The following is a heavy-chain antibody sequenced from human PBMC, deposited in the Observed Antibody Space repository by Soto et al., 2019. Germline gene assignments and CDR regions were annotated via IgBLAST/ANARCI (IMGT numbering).Heavy chain of an antibody. CDR2: INAGNGNT. CDR1: GYTFTSYA. D-gene: IGHD1-26*01. V-gene: IGHV1-3*01. CDR3: ARDRLRGYHNSGFXF. J-gene: IGHJ4*02. Sequence: ASVKVSCKASGYTFTSYAIHWVRQAPGQRLEWMGWINAGNGNTKYSQKFQGRVTITRDTSASTAYMELSSLRSEDTAVYYCARDRLRGYHNSGFXFWGQGTPVTVSS.